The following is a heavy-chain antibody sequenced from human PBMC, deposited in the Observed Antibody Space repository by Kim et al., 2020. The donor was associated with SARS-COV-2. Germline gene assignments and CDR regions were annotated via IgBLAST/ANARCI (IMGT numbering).Heavy chain of an antibody. Sequence: GGSLRLSCAASGFTFSSYEMNWVRQAPGKGLEWVSYISSSGSTIYYADSVKGRFTISRDNAKNSLYLQMNSLRAEDTAVYYCARVVGGLWGRYYYMDVWGKGTTVTVSS. CDR3: ARVVGGLWGRYYYMDV. J-gene: IGHJ6*03. CDR1: GFTFSSYE. V-gene: IGHV3-48*03. CDR2: ISSSGSTI. D-gene: IGHD3-16*01.